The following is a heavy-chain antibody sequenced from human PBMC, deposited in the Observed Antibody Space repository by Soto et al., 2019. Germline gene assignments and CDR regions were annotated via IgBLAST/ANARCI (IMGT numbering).Heavy chain of an antibody. CDR3: ARHLRIAVAGTNYYYGMDV. D-gene: IGHD6-19*01. CDR2: IYPGDSDT. CDR1: GYSFTSYW. Sequence: PGESLKISCKGSGYSFTSYWIGWVRQMPGKGLEWMGIIYPGDSDTRYSPSFQGEVTISADKSISTAYLQWSSLKASDTAMYYCARHLRIAVAGTNYYYGMDVWGQGTTVTVSS. J-gene: IGHJ6*02. V-gene: IGHV5-51*01.